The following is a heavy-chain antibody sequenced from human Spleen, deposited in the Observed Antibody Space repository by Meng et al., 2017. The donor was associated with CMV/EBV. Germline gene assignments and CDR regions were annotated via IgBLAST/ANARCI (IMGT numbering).Heavy chain of an antibody. J-gene: IGHJ4*02. V-gene: IGHV3-30*02. CDR1: GFTFSIYG. CDR3: AKAQGDYDNSGYFY. D-gene: IGHD3-22*01. Sequence: GESLKISCAASGFTFSIYGMHWVRQAPGKGLEWVAFIQYDGNNKYYADSVKGRFTISRDNSKNTLYLEMNSLRAADTAVYYCAKAQGDYDNSGYFYWGQGILVTVSS. CDR2: IQYDGNNK.